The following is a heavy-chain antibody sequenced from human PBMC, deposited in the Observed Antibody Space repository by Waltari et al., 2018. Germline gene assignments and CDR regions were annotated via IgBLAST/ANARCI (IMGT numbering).Heavy chain of an antibody. Sequence: QVQLVESGGGVVRPGRSLRLSCAASGFTFRSYGMHWVRQIPGKGLALLTFISFDGSDNYYADSVKGRFTIYKDNSRNTLYLQMNSLRPEDTAVYFCAKDHQWEVLLPIYQIDYWGRGTLVTVSS. CDR3: AKDHQWEVLLPIYQIDY. CDR1: GFTFRSYG. V-gene: IGHV3-30*18. D-gene: IGHD1-26*01. CDR2: ISFDGSDN. J-gene: IGHJ4*02.